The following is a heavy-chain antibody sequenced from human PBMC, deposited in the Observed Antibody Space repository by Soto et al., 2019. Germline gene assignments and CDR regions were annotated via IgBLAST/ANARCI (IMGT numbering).Heavy chain of an antibody. Sequence: PCETLSLTCTVSGDSIRSGNYYWSWIRQPPGKGLEWIGYIYYSGSTYYNPSLKSRVTISVDTSKNQFSLKLSSVTAADTAVYYCARGDYDFWSGYSTSNWYFDLWGRGTLVTVSS. CDR2: IYYSGST. CDR3: ARGDYDFWSGYSTSNWYFDL. D-gene: IGHD3-3*01. CDR1: GDSIRSGNYY. J-gene: IGHJ2*01. V-gene: IGHV4-30-4*01.